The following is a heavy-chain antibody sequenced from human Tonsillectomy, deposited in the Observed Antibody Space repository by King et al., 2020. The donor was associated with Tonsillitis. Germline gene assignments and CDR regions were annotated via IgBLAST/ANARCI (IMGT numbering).Heavy chain of an antibody. CDR2: ISWNSGRI. CDR1: GFTFDDYA. CDR3: AKDISSGYASGIAL. V-gene: IGHV3-9*01. Sequence: VQLVESGGGLVQPGRSLRLSCAASGFTFDDYAMHWVRQAPGKGLEWVSGISWNSGRIGYADSVKGRFTISRDNANNFLYLQMNSLRAEDTALYYCAKDISSGYASGIALWGQGTLVTVSS. J-gene: IGHJ4*02. D-gene: IGHD3-10*01.